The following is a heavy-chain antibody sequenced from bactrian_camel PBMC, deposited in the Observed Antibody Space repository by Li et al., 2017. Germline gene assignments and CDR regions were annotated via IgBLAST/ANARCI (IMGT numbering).Heavy chain of an antibody. V-gene: IGHV3S6*01. J-gene: IGHJ6*01. D-gene: IGHD6*01. CDR2: IESDGKI. Sequence: VQLVESGGGPVQAGGSLRISCAASGDTNWRGCMAWFRQSPGKGREGVAAIESDGKIHYTESVKGRFTISQDHAKYTRYLQMNSLKPEDTAVYYCVSSGGSWSWISFGYWGQGTQVTVS. CDR3: VSSGGSWSWISFGY. CDR1: GDTNWRGC.